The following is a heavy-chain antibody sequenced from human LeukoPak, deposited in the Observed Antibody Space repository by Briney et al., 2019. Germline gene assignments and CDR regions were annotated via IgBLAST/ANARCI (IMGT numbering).Heavy chain of an antibody. J-gene: IGHJ4*02. D-gene: IGHD6-19*01. CDR2: ISYDGGNK. CDR3: ARDPPFSSGWSQNHFDY. CDR1: GFTFDDFA. V-gene: IGHV3-30*04. Sequence: PGGSLRLSCAPSGFTFDDFAMHWVRQAPGKGLEWVALISYDGGNKNYADSVKGRSTISRDNSKNTLYLHMNSLRPEDTAVYYCARDPPFSSGWSQNHFDYWGQGTLVTVSS.